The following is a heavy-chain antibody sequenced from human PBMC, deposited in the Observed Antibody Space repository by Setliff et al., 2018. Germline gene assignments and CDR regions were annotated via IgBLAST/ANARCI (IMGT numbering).Heavy chain of an antibody. J-gene: IGHJ4*02. Sequence: SVKVSCKASGGTSSSYAITWVRQAPGQGLEWMGGIIPIFGTAKYAQKFQGRVTITADQSTRTAYMELSSLRSEDTAVYYCARELPRTIFGVVIDYWGQGTLVTVSS. CDR3: ARELPRTIFGVVIDY. CDR2: IIPIFGTA. CDR1: GGTSSSYA. D-gene: IGHD3-3*01. V-gene: IGHV1-69*13.